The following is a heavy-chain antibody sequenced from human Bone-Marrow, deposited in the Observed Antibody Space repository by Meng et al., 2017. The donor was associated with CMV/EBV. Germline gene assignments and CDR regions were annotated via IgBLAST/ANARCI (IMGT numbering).Heavy chain of an antibody. D-gene: IGHD6-6*01. J-gene: IGHJ4*02. Sequence: KVACKGSGYSITSYWIGWVRQMPGKGLEWMGIIYPGDSDTRYSPSVQGQVTISADNSISTAYLQCRSLKASDTAMYYCARLEGSSSFLDYWGQGTLAPVSS. V-gene: IGHV5-51*01. CDR2: IYPGDSDT. CDR1: GYSITSYW. CDR3: ARLEGSSSFLDY.